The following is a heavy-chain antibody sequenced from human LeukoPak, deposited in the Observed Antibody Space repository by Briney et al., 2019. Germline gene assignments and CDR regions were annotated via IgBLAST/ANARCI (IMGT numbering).Heavy chain of an antibody. CDR1: GYSFTSYW. CDR3: ARSTYYYDSSGYLTYHAFDI. V-gene: IGHV5-51*01. J-gene: IGHJ3*02. D-gene: IGHD3-22*01. CDR2: IYPGDSDT. Sequence: GESLKISCKGSGYSFTSYWIGWVRQMPGKGLEWMGIIYPGDSDTRYSPSFQGQVTISADKSISTAYLQWSSLKASDTAMYYCARSTYYYDSSGYLTYHAFDIWGQGTMVTVSS.